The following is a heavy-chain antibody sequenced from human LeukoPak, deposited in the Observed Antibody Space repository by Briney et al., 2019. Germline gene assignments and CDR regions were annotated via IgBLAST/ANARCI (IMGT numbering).Heavy chain of an antibody. D-gene: IGHD1-26*01. Sequence: GTSVKVSCKASGFTFTSSAMQWVRQARGQRLECIGWIVVGSGNTNYAQKFQERVTITRDMSTSTAYMELSRLRSEDTAVYYCAAFSIVGATDFDYWGQGTLVTVSS. CDR2: IVVGSGNT. CDR1: GFTFTSSA. V-gene: IGHV1-58*02. CDR3: AAFSIVGATDFDY. J-gene: IGHJ4*02.